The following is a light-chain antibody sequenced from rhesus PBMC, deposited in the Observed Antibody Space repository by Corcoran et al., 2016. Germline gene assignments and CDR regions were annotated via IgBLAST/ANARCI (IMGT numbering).Light chain of an antibody. Sequence: DIQMTQSPSSLSASVGDTVTITCRASQDISSYLNWFQQKQGKAPNLLIFAASTLQSGVPSRCSGSGSGTDFTLTSSSLQPEDFASYYCQQHNGHPWTFGQGTKVEIK. CDR1: QDISSY. V-gene: IGKV1-28*03. CDR3: QQHNGHPWT. CDR2: AAS. J-gene: IGKJ1*01.